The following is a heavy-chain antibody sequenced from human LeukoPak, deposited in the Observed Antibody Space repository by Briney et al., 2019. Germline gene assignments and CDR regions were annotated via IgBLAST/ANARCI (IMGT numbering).Heavy chain of an antibody. CDR2: ISSSGSTI. Sequence: TGGSLRLSCAASGFTFSDYYMSWIRQAPGKGLEWVSYISSSGSTIYYADSVKGRFTISRDNAKNSLYLQMNSLRAEDTAVYYCARDYYDSSGYDGYFQHWGQGTLVTVSS. V-gene: IGHV3-11*04. D-gene: IGHD3-22*01. J-gene: IGHJ1*01. CDR1: GFTFSDYY. CDR3: ARDYYDSSGYDGYFQH.